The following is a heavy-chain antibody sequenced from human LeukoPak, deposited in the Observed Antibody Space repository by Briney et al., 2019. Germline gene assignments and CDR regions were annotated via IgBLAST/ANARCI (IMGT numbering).Heavy chain of an antibody. CDR2: IWYDGSNA. CDR3: AKEGGSGSYYNPFAY. V-gene: IGHV3-33*06. J-gene: IGHJ4*02. Sequence: GGSLRLSCAASGFTFSSYGMHWVRQAPGKGLEWVAVIWYDGSNAYYADSVKGRFTISRDNSKNTLYLQMNSLRAEDTAVYYCAKEGGSGSYYNPFAYWGQGTLVTVSS. D-gene: IGHD3-10*01. CDR1: GFTFSSYG.